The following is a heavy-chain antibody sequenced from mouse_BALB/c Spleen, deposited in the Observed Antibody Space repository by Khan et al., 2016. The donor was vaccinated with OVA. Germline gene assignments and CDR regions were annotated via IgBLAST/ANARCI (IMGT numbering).Heavy chain of an antibody. J-gene: IGHJ3*01. CDR3: AREASSWDFSFPY. V-gene: IGHV1S136*01. Sequence: EVQLQESGPELVEPGASVKMSCKTSGYTFTNYVMHWVKQKPGQGLEWIAYINPDNAGTRYNEKFKGKATLPSAISSTTAYMVLSSLTTEDSAVYYWAREASSWDFSFPYWGQGTLVTVSA. CDR2: INPDNAGT. CDR1: GYTFTNYV. D-gene: IGHD4-1*01.